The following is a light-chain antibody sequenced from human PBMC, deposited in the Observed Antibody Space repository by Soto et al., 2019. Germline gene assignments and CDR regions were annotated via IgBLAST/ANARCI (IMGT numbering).Light chain of an antibody. J-gene: IGKJ5*01. CDR1: QSVGYNV. Sequence: ETVLTHAPCSLSLSPGYRATLSCMASQSVGYNVSSYQQIPGQPPQLLLFGASSSATGIADKFSGSGSGTDFTLPTSRLEPADFAPYYCQHYGAAPITFGRGTRLEIK. CDR3: QHYGAAPIT. CDR2: GAS. V-gene: IGKV3-20*01.